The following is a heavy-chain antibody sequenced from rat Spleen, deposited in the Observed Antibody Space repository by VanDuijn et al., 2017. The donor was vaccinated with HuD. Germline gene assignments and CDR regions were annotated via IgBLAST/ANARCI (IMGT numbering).Heavy chain of an antibody. CDR2: ISYDGSST. J-gene: IGHJ3*01. CDR3: TRVRILRSTGFDY. Sequence: EVQLVESGGGLVQPGRSLKLSCAASGFTFSDYYMAWVRQAPTKGLEWVATISYDGSSTYYRDSVKGRFTISRDNAKSTLYLQMDSLRSEETATYYCTRVRILRSTGFDYWGQGTLVTVSS. D-gene: IGHD1-6*01. CDR1: GFTFSDYY. V-gene: IGHV5-7*01.